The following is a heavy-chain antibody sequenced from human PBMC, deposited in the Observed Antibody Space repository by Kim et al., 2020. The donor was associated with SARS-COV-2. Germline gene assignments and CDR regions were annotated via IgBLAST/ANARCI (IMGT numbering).Heavy chain of an antibody. V-gene: IGHV1-18*01. CDR2: ISAYNGNT. CDR1: GYTFTSYG. D-gene: IGHD4-17*01. Sequence: ASVKVSCKASGYTFTSYGISWVRQAPGQGLEWMGWISAYNGNTNYAQKLQGRVTMTTDTSTSTAYMELRSLRSDDTAVYYCARARSARPPSIGNDYWGQGTLVTVSS. CDR3: ARARSARPPSIGNDY. J-gene: IGHJ4*02.